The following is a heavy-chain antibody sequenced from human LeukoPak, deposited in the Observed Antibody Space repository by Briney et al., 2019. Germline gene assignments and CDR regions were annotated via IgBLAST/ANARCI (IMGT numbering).Heavy chain of an antibody. CDR3: AVRGWLRSFDY. CDR2: IGGSGGNT. J-gene: IGHJ4*02. V-gene: IGHV3-23*01. CDR1: GFTFSSYA. D-gene: IGHD3-22*01. Sequence: SGGSLRLSCAASGFTFSSYAMSWVRQAPGKGLEWVSTIGGSGGNTNYADSVKGRFSVSRDNSKNTVFLQMNSLRAEDTAVYFYAVRGWLRSFDYSGQGTLVTVFS.